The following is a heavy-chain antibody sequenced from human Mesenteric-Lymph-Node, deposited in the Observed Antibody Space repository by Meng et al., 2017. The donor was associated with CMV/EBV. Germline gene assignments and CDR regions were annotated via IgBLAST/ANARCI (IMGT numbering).Heavy chain of an antibody. CDR1: GFTFSSYA. CDR3: ARDGGLGAFDI. J-gene: IGHJ3*02. V-gene: IGHV3-23*01. Sequence: GESLKISCAASGFTFSSYAMSWVRQAPGKGLEWVSAISGSGGSTYYPDSVKGRFTISREHAKNSLYLQMNSLRAGDTAVYYCARDGGLGAFDIWGQGTMVTVSS. CDR2: ISGSGGST. D-gene: IGHD3-16*01.